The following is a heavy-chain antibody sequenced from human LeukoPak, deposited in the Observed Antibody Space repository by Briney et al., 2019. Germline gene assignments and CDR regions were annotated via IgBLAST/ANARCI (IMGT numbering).Heavy chain of an antibody. CDR2: INHSGST. Sequence: PSETLSLTCAVYGGSFSGYYWSWIRQPPGKGLEWIGEINHSGSTNYNPSLKSRVTISVDTSKNQFSLKLSSVTAADTAVYYCARLRLGGYITIFGVVRGSHYCDYWGQGTLVTVSS. CDR3: ARLRLGGYITIFGVVRGSHYCDY. V-gene: IGHV4-34*01. CDR1: GGSFSGYY. D-gene: IGHD3-3*01. J-gene: IGHJ4*02.